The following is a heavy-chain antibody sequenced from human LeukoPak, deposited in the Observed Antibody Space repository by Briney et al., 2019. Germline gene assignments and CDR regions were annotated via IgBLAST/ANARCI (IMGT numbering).Heavy chain of an antibody. CDR2: ISSSSGTI. CDR1: GFTFSTYN. J-gene: IGHJ4*02. V-gene: IGHV3-48*04. Sequence: PGGSLRLPCAASGFTFSTYNMDWVRQAPGKGLEWVSYISSSSGTIYYADSVKGRFTISRDNAKNMLYLQMNSLRAEDTAVYYCARIEDRGAAFDSWGQGTLVTVSS. CDR3: ARIEDRGAAFDS. D-gene: IGHD3-22*01.